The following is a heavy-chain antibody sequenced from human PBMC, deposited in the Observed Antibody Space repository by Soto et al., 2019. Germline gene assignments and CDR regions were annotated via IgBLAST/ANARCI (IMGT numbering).Heavy chain of an antibody. CDR2: IYYSGST. CDR1: GGSISSSSYY. Sequence: QLQLQESGPGLVKPSETLSLTCTVSGGSISSSSYYWGWIRQPPGKGLEWIGSIYYSGSTYYNPSLKSRVTLSVDTSKNQFSLKLSSVTAADTAVYYCARRYYDILTGPGYYYFDYWGQGTLVTVSS. V-gene: IGHV4-39*01. CDR3: ARRYYDILTGPGYYYFDY. D-gene: IGHD3-9*01. J-gene: IGHJ4*02.